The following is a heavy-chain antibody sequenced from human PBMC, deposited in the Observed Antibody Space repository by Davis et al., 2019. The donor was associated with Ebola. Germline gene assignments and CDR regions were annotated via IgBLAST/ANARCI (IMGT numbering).Heavy chain of an antibody. Sequence: SETLSLTCAVYGGSFSGYYWGWIRQPPGKGLEWIGTIFHAGTTYYNPSLKIRVTMSVDTSKNQFSLKLSSVTAADTAVYYCARGWDSSGWQNWGQGTLVTVSS. J-gene: IGHJ4*02. V-gene: IGHV4-34*01. D-gene: IGHD6-19*01. CDR2: IFHAGTT. CDR1: GGSFSGYY. CDR3: ARGWDSSGWQN.